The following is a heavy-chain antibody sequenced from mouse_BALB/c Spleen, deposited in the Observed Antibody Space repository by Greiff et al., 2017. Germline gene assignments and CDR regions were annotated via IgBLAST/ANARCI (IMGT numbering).Heavy chain of an antibody. V-gene: IGHV5-6-5*01. Sequence: EVQGVESGGGLVKPGGSLKLSCAASGFTFSSYAMSWVRQTPEKRLEWVASISSGGSTYYPDSVKGRFTISRDNARNILYLQMSSLRSEDTAMYYCARASTMITTSYWYFDVWGAGTTVTVSS. CDR3: ARASTMITTSYWYFDV. CDR2: ISSGGST. CDR1: GFTFSSYA. J-gene: IGHJ1*01. D-gene: IGHD2-4*01.